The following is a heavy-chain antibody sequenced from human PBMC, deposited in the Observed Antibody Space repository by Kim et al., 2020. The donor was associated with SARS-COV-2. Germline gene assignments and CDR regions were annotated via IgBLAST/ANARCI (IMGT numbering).Heavy chain of an antibody. V-gene: IGHV4-34*01. CDR3: ARGDTRYYGSGHVYYYYGMDV. CDR1: GGSFSGYY. CDR2: INHSGST. Sequence: SETLSLTCAVYGGSFSGYYWSWIRQPPGKGLEWIGEINHSGSTNYNPSLKSRVTISVDTSKNQFSLKLSSVTAADTAVYYCARGDTRYYGSGHVYYYYGMDVWGQGTTVTVSS. D-gene: IGHD3-10*01. J-gene: IGHJ6*02.